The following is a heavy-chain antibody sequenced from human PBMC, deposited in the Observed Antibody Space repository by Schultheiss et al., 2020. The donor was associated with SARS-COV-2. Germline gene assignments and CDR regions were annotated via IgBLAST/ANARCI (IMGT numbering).Heavy chain of an antibody. J-gene: IGHJ6*02. CDR1: GYTFTSYY. V-gene: IGHV1-2*02. CDR3: ARVAPDPSLDYYYGMDV. Sequence: ASVKVSCKASGYTFTSYYMHWVRQAPGQGLEWMGIINPNSGGTNYAQKFQGRVTMTRDTSISTAYMELSRLRSDDTAVYYCARVAPDPSLDYYYGMDVWGQGTTVTVSS. CDR2: INPNSGGT.